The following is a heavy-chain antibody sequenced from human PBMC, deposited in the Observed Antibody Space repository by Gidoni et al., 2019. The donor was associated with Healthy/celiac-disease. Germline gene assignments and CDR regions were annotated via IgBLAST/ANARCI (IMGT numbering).Heavy chain of an antibody. CDR2: ISGSGGST. J-gene: IGHJ4*02. Sequence: EVQLLESGGGLVQPGGSLRLSCAASGFTFSSYAMSWVRQAPGKGLGWVSAISGSGGSTYYADSVKGRFTISRDNSKNTLYLQMNSLRAEDTAVYYCAKARYYDSSGYFHFDYWGQGTLVTVSS. CDR3: AKARYYDSSGYFHFDY. V-gene: IGHV3-23*01. CDR1: GFTFSSYA. D-gene: IGHD3-22*01.